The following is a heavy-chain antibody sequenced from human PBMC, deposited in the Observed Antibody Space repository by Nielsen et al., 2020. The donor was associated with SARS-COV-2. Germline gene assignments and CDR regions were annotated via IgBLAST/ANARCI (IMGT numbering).Heavy chain of an antibody. CDR3: AKDQITFGGVIGVFDY. Sequence: GESLKISCRASGFSFSGYAMSWVRQAPGKGLEWVSGISTSGDTTYYSDSVKGRFTISRDNSKNTLYLQMNSLRAEDTAVYYCAKDQITFGGVIGVFDYWGQGTLVTVSS. J-gene: IGHJ4*02. CDR2: ISTSGDTT. CDR1: GFSFSGYA. V-gene: IGHV3-23*01. D-gene: IGHD3-16*02.